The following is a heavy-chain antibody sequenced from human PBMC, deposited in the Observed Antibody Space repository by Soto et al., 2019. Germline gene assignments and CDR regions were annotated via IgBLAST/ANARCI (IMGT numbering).Heavy chain of an antibody. CDR1: GFTFSSYA. D-gene: IGHD3-3*01. CDR3: AKGDRVTIFGVVTPFDY. CDR2: ISGSGGST. Sequence: LRLSCAASGFTFSSYAMSWVRQAPGKGLEWVSAISGSGGSTYYADSVKGRFTISRDNSKNTLYLQMNSLRAEDTAVYYCAKGDRVTIFGVVTPFDYWGQGTLVTVSS. V-gene: IGHV3-23*01. J-gene: IGHJ4*02.